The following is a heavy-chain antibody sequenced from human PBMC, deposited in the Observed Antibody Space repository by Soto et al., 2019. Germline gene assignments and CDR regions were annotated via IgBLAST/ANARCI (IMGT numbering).Heavy chain of an antibody. V-gene: IGHV4-39*01. CDR1: GYSVGSSDYY. CDR3: APLSVSLSGPYGIHV. CDR2: MLYSGLT. Sequence: SETLSLTCSVSGYSVGSSDYYWAWIRQPPGKGLEWIGSMLYSGLTYYNPSLKSRVTLSVDTSKNQFSVRLNSVTASDTAVYYCAPLSVSLSGPYGIHVWGQGTTVTVS. D-gene: IGHD2-15*01. J-gene: IGHJ6*02.